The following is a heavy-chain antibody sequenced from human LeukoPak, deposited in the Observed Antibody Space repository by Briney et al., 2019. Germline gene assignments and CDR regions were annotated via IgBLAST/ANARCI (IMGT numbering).Heavy chain of an antibody. D-gene: IGHD2-15*01. V-gene: IGHV3-30*03. Sequence: GGSLRLSCAASGFMFSKYGMHWVRQAPGKGLEWVAVISYDGSNKYYADSVKGRFTISRDNSKNTLYLQMNSLRAEDTAVYYCARDKRQGGYCSGGSCYPVPTPGYWGQGTLVTVSS. CDR2: ISYDGSNK. CDR3: ARDKRQGGYCSGGSCYPVPTPGY. CDR1: GFMFSKYG. J-gene: IGHJ4*02.